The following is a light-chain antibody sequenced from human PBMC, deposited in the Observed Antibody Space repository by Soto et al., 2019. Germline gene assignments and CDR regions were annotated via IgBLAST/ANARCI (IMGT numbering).Light chain of an antibody. Sequence: QSVLTQPASVSGSPGQSITISCTATSSDVGAYNYVSWYQQYPGKAPKLMIYEVINRPSGVSNRFSGSKSGNTASLIISGLQAEDEADYCCSSYTSSSTLVFGGGTKVTVL. V-gene: IGLV2-14*01. CDR2: EVI. J-gene: IGLJ2*01. CDR3: SSYTSSSTLV. CDR1: SSDVGAYNY.